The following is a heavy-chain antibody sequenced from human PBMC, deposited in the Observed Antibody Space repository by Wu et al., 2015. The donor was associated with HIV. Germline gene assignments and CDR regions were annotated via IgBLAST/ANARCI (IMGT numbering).Heavy chain of an antibody. V-gene: IGHV1-8*01. Sequence: QVQLVQSGAEVKKPGASVKVSCKASGYTFTNYDINWVRQTTGQGLEWMGWMNPNSGYTGFAQKFQGRVTMTRNTSINTAYMEMSSLRSEDTAVYYCATGWNLWGPYTQMLNPWGQGTLVTVSS. J-gene: IGHJ5*02. CDR3: ATGWNLWGPYTQMLNP. CDR2: MNPNSGYT. CDR1: GYTFTNYD. D-gene: IGHD3-16*01.